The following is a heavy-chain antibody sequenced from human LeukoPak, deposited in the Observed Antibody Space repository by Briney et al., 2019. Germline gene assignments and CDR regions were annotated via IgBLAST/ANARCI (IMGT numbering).Heavy chain of an antibody. D-gene: IGHD3-9*01. Sequence: KPGGSLRLSCAASGFTFSRDGMHWVRQAPGKGLEWVAVISYDGSKKYYEDSVKGRFTISRDNSKNTLYLQMNSLRAEDTAVYWCAKEYDRVHDAFDFWGQGTMVTVSS. V-gene: IGHV3-30*18. J-gene: IGHJ3*01. CDR3: AKEYDRVHDAFDF. CDR1: GFTFSRDG. CDR2: ISYDGSKK.